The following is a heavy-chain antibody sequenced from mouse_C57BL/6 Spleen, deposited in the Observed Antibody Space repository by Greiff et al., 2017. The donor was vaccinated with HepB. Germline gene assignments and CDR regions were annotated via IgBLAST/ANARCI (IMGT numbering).Heavy chain of an antibody. CDR2: IDPSDSYT. D-gene: IGHD2-4*01. CDR3: ARWGNLHDYDVNY. V-gene: IGHV1-50*01. CDR1: GYTFTSYW. J-gene: IGHJ2*01. Sequence: QVQLKQPGAELVKPGASVKLSCKASGYTFTSYWMQWVKQRPGQGLEWIGEIDPSDSYTNYNQKFKGKATLTVDTSSSTAYMQLSSLTSEDSAVYYCARWGNLHDYDVNYWGQGTTLTVSS.